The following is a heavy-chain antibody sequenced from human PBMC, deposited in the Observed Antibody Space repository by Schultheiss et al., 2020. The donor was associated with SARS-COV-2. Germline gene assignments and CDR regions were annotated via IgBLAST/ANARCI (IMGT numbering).Heavy chain of an antibody. CDR3: ARRAAAGPFDY. V-gene: IGHV4-59*08. CDR2: IYYSGST. D-gene: IGHD6-13*01. J-gene: IGHJ4*02. CDR1: GGSFNGYY. Sequence: SQTLSLTCAVYGGSFNGYYWSWIRQPPGKGLEWIGYIYYSGSTNYNPSLKSRVTISVDTSNNQFSLKLSSVTAADTAVYYCARRAAAGPFDYWGQGTLVTVSS.